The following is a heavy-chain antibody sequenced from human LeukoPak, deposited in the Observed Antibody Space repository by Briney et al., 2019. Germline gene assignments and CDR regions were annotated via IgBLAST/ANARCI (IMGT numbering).Heavy chain of an antibody. D-gene: IGHD2-2*01. Sequence: ASVKVSCKASGYTFTGYYMHWVRQAPGQGLEWMGRINPNSGDTNYAQKFQGRVAMTRDTSISTAFMELTRLRSDDTAVYYCARDYCSSTSCLFDYWGQGTLVAVSS. V-gene: IGHV1-2*06. J-gene: IGHJ4*02. CDR3: ARDYCSSTSCLFDY. CDR1: GYTFTGYY. CDR2: INPNSGDT.